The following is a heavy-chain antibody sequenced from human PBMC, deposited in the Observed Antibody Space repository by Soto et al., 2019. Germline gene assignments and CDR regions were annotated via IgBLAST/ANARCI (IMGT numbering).Heavy chain of an antibody. CDR2: IKHDGSVQ. D-gene: IGHD4-4*01. Sequence: GGSLRLSCEASGFTFSGYWMSWVRQAPGKGLEWVADIKHDGSVQYYVDSVKGRLTISRDNAKKQLYLQMNGLRAEDTALYYCARAPYSNAWYRFDLWGQGTLVTVSS. CDR3: ARAPYSNAWYRFDL. J-gene: IGHJ4*02. V-gene: IGHV3-7*03. CDR1: GFTFSGYW.